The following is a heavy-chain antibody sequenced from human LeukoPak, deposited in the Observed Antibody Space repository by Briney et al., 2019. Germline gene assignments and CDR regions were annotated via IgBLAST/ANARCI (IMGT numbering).Heavy chain of an antibody. CDR3: ASFYWQLARDYHFDY. J-gene: IGHJ4*02. V-gene: IGHV4-31*03. CDR1: GGSINTGGYY. CDR2: VYYSGST. D-gene: IGHD1-1*01. Sequence: PSQTLSLTCTVSGGSINTGGYYWSWIRQHPGKGLEWIGYVYYSGSTYYNPSLKSRLTISVDTSKNQFSLKLSSVTAADTAVYFCASFYWQLARDYHFDYWGQGTLVTVSS.